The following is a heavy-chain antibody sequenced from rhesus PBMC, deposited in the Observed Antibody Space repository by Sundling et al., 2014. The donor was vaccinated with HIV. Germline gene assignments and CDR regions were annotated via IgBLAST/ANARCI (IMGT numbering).Heavy chain of an antibody. CDR3: AREIDVNTATGLFPDY. V-gene: IGHV3-54*02. D-gene: IGHD5-12*01. CDR1: GFTFSSYG. Sequence: EVQLVESGGGLVQPGGSLRLSCAASGFTFSSYGIHWVRQAPGKGLEWVAVIWYDGSKKYYAESVKDRFTISRDNSKNMVYLQMNNLKLEDTAVYYCAREIDVNTATGLFPDYWGQGVLVTVSS. CDR2: IWYDGSKK. J-gene: IGHJ4*01.